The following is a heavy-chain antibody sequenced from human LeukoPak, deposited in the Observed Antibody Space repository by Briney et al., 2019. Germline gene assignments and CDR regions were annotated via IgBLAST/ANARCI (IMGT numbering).Heavy chain of an antibody. CDR1: DGSFSAYY. D-gene: IGHD6-19*01. CDR3: TSGYRGYTSGWSRTEHFQY. CDR2: INHSGRS. Sequence: SETLSLTCAVSDGSFSAYYWNWIRQPPGKGLEWIGEINHSGRSNYNPSLKSRVTISVDTSKNQFSLKLSSVTAADTAVYYCTSGYRGYTSGWSRTEHFQYWGQGTLVTVSS. V-gene: IGHV4-34*01. J-gene: IGHJ1*01.